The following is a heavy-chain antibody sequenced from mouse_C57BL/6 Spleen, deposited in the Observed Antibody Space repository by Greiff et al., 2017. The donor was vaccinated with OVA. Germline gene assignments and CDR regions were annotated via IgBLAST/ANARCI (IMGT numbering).Heavy chain of an antibody. CDR2: IDPSDSYT. D-gene: IGHD4-1*01. J-gene: IGHJ4*01. CDR1: GYTFTSYW. CDR3: ARAWDRAMDY. V-gene: IGHV1-69*01. Sequence: VQLQQPGAELVMPGASVKLSCKASGYTFTSYWMHWVKQRPGQGLEWIGEIDPSDSYTNYNQKFKGKSTLTVDKSSSTAYMQLSSLTSEDSAVYYCARAWDRAMDYWGQGTSVTVSS.